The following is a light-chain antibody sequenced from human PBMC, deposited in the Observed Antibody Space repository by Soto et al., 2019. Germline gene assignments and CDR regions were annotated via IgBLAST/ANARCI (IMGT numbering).Light chain of an antibody. V-gene: IGLV2-14*01. Sequence: SVLPQPASVSGSPGQSITLSCPGTSSDVGGYNYVSWYQQHPGKAPKLMIYDVSNRPSGVSNRFSGSKSGNTASLTISGLQAQDAADYYCSSSTSTSTVFGTGTKVTVL. J-gene: IGLJ1*01. CDR3: SSSTSTSTV. CDR2: DVS. CDR1: SSDVGGYNY.